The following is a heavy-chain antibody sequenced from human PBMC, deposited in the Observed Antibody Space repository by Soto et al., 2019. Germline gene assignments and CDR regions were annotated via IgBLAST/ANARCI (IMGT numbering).Heavy chain of an antibody. CDR2: IKQDGREK. Sequence: EVQLEESGGTLVQPGGSLRLSCAASGLTFSNYWMSWVRQAPGKGLEWVANIKQDGREKYYVDSVRCRFTISRDNAKNSLYLQMSSLRAEDTAVYYCTKVVGLAGQDWGQGTLVTVSS. CDR3: TKVVGLAGQD. J-gene: IGHJ4*02. D-gene: IGHD6-19*01. CDR1: GLTFSNYW. V-gene: IGHV3-7*01.